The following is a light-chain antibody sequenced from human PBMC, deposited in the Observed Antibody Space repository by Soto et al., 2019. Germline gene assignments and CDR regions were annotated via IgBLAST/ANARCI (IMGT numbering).Light chain of an antibody. Sequence: EIVLTQSPVTLSLSPGERATLSCRASQSVSSYLAWYQLKPGQAPRLLIYDASNRATGIPARFSGSGSGTDFTLTISSLEPEDFAVYYCQQRTNWPWTFGQGTKVDIK. CDR3: QQRTNWPWT. J-gene: IGKJ1*01. V-gene: IGKV3-11*01. CDR1: QSVSSY. CDR2: DAS.